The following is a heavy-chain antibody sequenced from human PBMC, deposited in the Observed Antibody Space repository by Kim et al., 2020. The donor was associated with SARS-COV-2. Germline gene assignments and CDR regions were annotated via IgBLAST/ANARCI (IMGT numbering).Heavy chain of an antibody. CDR1: GYTFTSYY. CDR3: ARESGIQRWGLNWYFDL. D-gene: IGHD5-18*01. Sequence: ASVKVSCKASGYTFTSYYMHWVRQAPGQGLEWMGIINPSGGSTSYAQKFQGRVTMTRDTSTSTVYMELSSLRSEDTAVYYCARESGIQRWGLNWYFDLWGRDTLVTVSS. CDR2: INPSGGST. V-gene: IGHV1-46*01. J-gene: IGHJ2*01.